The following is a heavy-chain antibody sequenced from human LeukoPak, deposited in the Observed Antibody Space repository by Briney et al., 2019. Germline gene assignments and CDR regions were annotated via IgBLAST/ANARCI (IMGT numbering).Heavy chain of an antibody. CDR1: GFTFSSYG. J-gene: IGHJ6*03. CDR2: IRYDGSNK. V-gene: IGHV3-30*02. D-gene: IGHD2-2*01. Sequence: PGGSLRLSCAASGFTFSSYGMHWVRQAPGKGLEWVAFIRYDGSNKYYADSVKGRFTISRDNSKNTLYLQMNSLRAEDTAVYYCAKEPHSTQYHPRLYYYYYMDVWGKGTTVTVSS. CDR3: AKEPHSTQYHPRLYYYYYMDV.